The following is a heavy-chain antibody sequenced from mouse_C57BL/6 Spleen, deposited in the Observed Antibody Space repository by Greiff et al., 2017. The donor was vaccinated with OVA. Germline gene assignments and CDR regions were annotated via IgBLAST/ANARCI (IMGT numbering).Heavy chain of an antibody. D-gene: IGHD1-1*01. J-gene: IGHJ4*01. CDR2: IYPGDGDT. V-gene: IGHV1-82*01. CDR1: GYAFSSSW. Sequence: QVQLQQSGPELVKPGASVKISCKASGYAFSSSWMNWVKQRPGKGLEWIGRIYPGDGDTNYNGKFKGKATLTADKSSSTAYMQHSSLTSEDSAVYFCARHGSSSYYAMDYWGQGTSVTVSS. CDR3: ARHGSSSYYAMDY.